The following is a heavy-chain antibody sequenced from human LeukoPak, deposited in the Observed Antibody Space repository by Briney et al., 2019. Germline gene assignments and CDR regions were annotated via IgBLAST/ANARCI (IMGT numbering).Heavy chain of an antibody. V-gene: IGHV1-2*02. Sequence: EASVKVSCKVSGYTLTELSMHWVRQAPGQGLEWMGWINPKSGGRSYAQRFQGRVTMTRDTSISTAYMELSRLRSDDTAVYYCATGERLVPAAMWFDYWGQGTLVTVSS. D-gene: IGHD2-2*01. CDR3: ATGERLVPAAMWFDY. CDR2: INPKSGGR. J-gene: IGHJ4*02. CDR1: GYTLTELS.